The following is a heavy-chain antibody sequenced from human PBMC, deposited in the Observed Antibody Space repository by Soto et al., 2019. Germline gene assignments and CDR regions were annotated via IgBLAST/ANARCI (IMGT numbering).Heavy chain of an antibody. CDR3: ARSVAVPGAHIDY. CDR2: VYYTGST. D-gene: IGHD6-19*01. V-gene: IGHV4-59*01. J-gene: IGHJ4*02. CDR1: VGSISGSY. Sequence: SETLSLSCSVSVGSISGSYWIWILQSPGKGLEWLGHVYYTGSTNYSPSLRSRVSISVDTSKNEFSLRLSSVTAADTAVYFCARSVAVPGAHIDYWGQGTQVTVSS.